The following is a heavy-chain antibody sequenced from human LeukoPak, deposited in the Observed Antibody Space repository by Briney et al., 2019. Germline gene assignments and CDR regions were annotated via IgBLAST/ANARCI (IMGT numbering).Heavy chain of an antibody. V-gene: IGHV4-59*13. CDR2: IYYSGST. CDR3: ARGPIVGATIGWFDP. Sequence: PSETLSLTCTFSGGPISSYYWSWTRHPPGKGLEWIGYIYYSGSTNYNPSLKSRVTISADTSKNQFSLKLSSVTAADTAVYYCARGPIVGATIGWFDPWGQGTLVTVSS. D-gene: IGHD1-26*01. J-gene: IGHJ5*02. CDR1: GGPISSYY.